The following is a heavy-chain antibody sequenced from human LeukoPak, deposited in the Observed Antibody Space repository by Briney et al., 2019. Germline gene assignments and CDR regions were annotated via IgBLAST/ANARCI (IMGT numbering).Heavy chain of an antibody. CDR2: IIPIFGTA. D-gene: IGHD4-17*01. V-gene: IGHV1-69*13. CDR3: ARGGHDYGDYGSLDY. Sequence: SVKVSCKASGYTFTSYYIHWVRQAPGQGLEWMGGIIPIFGTANYAQKFQGRVTITADESTSTAYMELSSLRSEDTAVYYCARGGHDYGDYGSLDYWGQGTLVTVSS. J-gene: IGHJ4*02. CDR1: GYTFTSYY.